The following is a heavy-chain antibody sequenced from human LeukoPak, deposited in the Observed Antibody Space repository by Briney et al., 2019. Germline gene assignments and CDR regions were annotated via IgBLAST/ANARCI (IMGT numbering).Heavy chain of an antibody. D-gene: IGHD3-10*02. J-gene: IGHJ6*04. V-gene: IGHV3-48*04. CDR3: AELGITMIGGV. CDR2: ISSSGSTI. CDR1: GFSFSIYG. Sequence: GALRLSCEASGFSFSIYGMSWVRQAPGKGLEWVSYISSSGSTIYYADSVKGRFTISRDNAKNSLYLQMNSLRAEDTAVYYCAELGITMIGGVWGKGTTVTISS.